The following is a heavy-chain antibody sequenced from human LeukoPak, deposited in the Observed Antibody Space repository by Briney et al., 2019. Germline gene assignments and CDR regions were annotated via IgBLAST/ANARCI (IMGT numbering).Heavy chain of an antibody. CDR1: GHPFTTSA. D-gene: IGHD2-8*01. Sequence: ASVKASCKASGHPFTTSAVKWVRQAPGHQLEWMGWISAYNGNTNYAQKLQGRVTMTTDTSTSTAYMELRSLRSDDTAVYYCARDGTGVSRTMDVWGKGTTVTVSS. CDR2: ISAYNGNT. V-gene: IGHV1-18*01. CDR3: ARDGTGVSRTMDV. J-gene: IGHJ6*03.